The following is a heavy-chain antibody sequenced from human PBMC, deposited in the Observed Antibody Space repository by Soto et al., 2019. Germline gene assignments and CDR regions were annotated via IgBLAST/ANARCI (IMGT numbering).Heavy chain of an antibody. V-gene: IGHV5-51*01. D-gene: IGHD3-10*01. CDR1: AYTFPNYY. CDR3: SITRHYHGAAFDS. J-gene: IGHJ4*01. Sequence: ESLKVSFNGCAYTFPNYYIVGVRQMAGKGLEWMGIIYPGDSETTYSPSFQGQVTFSVDKSLNTAYLQWSSLKASDTAIYYWSITRHYHGAAFDSWGHGTLVTVSS. CDR2: IYPGDSET.